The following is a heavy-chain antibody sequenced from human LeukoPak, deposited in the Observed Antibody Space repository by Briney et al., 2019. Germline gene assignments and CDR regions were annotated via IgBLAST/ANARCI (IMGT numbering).Heavy chain of an antibody. D-gene: IGHD5-24*01. CDR1: GFTFRSCK. Sequence: PGGSLRLSCAASGFTFRSCKRNWVRQAPGKGLEWVSYISHSGSTLYYADSVKGRFTISRDNAKNSLYLQMDSLRAEDTAVYYCMEDGYNQDPDYWGQGTLVTVSS. CDR2: ISHSGSTL. J-gene: IGHJ4*02. CDR3: MEDGYNQDPDY. V-gene: IGHV3-48*03.